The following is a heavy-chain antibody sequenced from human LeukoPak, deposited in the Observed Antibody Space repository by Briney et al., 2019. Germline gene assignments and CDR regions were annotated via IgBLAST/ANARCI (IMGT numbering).Heavy chain of an antibody. V-gene: IGHV4-61*02. CDR2: IYTSGST. CDR3: ARGTTVAGYYYYYMDV. J-gene: IGHJ6*03. D-gene: IGHD6-19*01. CDR1: GGSISSGSYY. Sequence: SETLSLTCTVSGGSISSGSYYWSWLRQPAGTGLEWIGRIYTSGSTNYNPSLKSRVTISVDTSKNQFSLKLSSVTAADTAVYYCARGTTVAGYYYYYMDVWGKGTTVTISS.